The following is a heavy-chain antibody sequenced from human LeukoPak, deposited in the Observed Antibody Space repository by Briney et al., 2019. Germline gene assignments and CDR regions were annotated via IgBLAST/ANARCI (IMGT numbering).Heavy chain of an antibody. CDR1: GFTFSSYA. CDR3: AREGLWGVVLYYYYGMDV. J-gene: IGHJ6*02. D-gene: IGHD3-3*01. V-gene: IGHV3-30-3*01. CDR2: ISYDGSNK. Sequence: LGRSLRLSCAASGFTFSSYAMHWVRQAPGKGLEWVAVISYDGSNKYYADSVKGRFTISRDNSKNTLYLQMNSLRAEDTAVYYCAREGLWGVVLYYYYGMDVWGQGTTVTVSS.